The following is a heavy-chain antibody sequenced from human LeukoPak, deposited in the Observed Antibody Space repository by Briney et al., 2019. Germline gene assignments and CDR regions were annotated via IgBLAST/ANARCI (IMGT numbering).Heavy chain of an antibody. CDR3: AKDRGVRGFYDAFDI. CDR1: GFTFSSYA. Sequence: GGSLRLSCAASGFTFSSYAMSWVRQAPGKGLEWVSAISGSGGSTYYADSVKGRFTISRDNSKNTLYLQMDSLRAEDTAVYYCAKDRGVRGFYDAFDIWGQGTMVTVSS. V-gene: IGHV3-23*01. CDR2: ISGSGGST. J-gene: IGHJ3*02. D-gene: IGHD3-10*01.